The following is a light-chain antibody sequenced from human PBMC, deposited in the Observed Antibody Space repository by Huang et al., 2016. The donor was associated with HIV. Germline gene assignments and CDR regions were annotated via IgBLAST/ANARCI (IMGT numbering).Light chain of an antibody. V-gene: IGKV1-NL1*01. CDR3: QQYFSPLRT. CDR2: IAS. J-gene: IGKJ1*01. CDR1: QAISNS. Sequence: DIQMTQSPSSVSAYVGDRVSINCRACQAISNSLAWYQQKPGKAPQLLVYIASRLESGVPTRFSGSGSETDYTLTISSLQPEDVATYYCQQYFSPLRTFGQGTKVEI.